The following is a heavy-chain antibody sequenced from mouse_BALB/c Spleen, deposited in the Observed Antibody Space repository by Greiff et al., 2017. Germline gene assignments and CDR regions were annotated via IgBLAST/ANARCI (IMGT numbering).Heavy chain of an antibody. CDR1: GFNIKDTY. CDR3: ARTPSITTVVARGFYYFDY. Sequence: VQLKQSGAELVKPGASVKLSCTASGFNIKDTYMHWVKQRPEQGLEWIGRIDPANGNTKYDPKFQGKATITADTSSNTAYLQLSSLTSEDTAVYYCARTPSITTVVARGFYYFDYWGQGTTLTVSS. CDR2: IDPANGNT. V-gene: IGHV14-3*02. J-gene: IGHJ2*01. D-gene: IGHD1-1*01.